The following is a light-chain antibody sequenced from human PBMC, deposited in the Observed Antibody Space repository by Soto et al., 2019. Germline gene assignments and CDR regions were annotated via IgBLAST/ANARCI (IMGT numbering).Light chain of an antibody. CDR1: SSDVGTYNY. CDR3: YSYTTSSTWV. Sequence: QSVLTQPASVSGSPGQSITISCAGTSSDVGTYNYVSWYQQHPDKAPKVMIYEVSIRPSGVSDRFSGSKSGNTASLTISGLQAEDDAVYYCYSYTTSSTWVFGGGTKVTVL. CDR2: EVS. J-gene: IGLJ3*02. V-gene: IGLV2-14*01.